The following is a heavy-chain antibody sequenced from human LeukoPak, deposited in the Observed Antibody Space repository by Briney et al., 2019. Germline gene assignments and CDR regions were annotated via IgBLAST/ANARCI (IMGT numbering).Heavy chain of an antibody. CDR3: ARSLPYGTTWYGRSDF. CDR2: IRQDGDTK. D-gene: IGHD6-13*01. V-gene: IGHV3-7*03. Sequence: GGSLRLSCAASGFTFSSYWMSWVRQAPGKGLEWVANIRQDGDTKYYVDSVKGRFTISRDNAMNSLYLQMNSLRAEDTAIYYCARSLPYGTTWYGRSDFWGQGTLVTVSS. CDR1: GFTFSSYW. J-gene: IGHJ4*02.